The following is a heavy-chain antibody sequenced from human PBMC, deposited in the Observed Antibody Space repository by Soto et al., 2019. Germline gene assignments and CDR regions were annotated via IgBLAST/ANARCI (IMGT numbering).Heavy chain of an antibody. D-gene: IGHD6-6*01. CDR3: ARPDVFIAAREHYYYGMDV. Sequence: SVKVSCKASGGTFSSYSISWVRQAPGQGLEWMGGIIPIFGTANYAQKFQGRVTITADESTSTAYMELSSLRSEDTAVYYCARPDVFIAAREHYYYGMDVWGQGTTVTVSS. CDR2: IIPIFGTA. CDR1: GGTFSSYS. J-gene: IGHJ6*02. V-gene: IGHV1-69*13.